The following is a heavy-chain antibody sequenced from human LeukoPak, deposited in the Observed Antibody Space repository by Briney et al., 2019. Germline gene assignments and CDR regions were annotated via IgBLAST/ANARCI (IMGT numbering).Heavy chain of an antibody. V-gene: IGHV3-7*01. D-gene: IGHD6-13*01. CDR3: ARGRIAAAGGTLVS. Sequence: GGSLRLSCAASGFTFSSYWMSWVRQAPGKGLEWVANIKQDGSEKYYVDSVKGRFTISRDNAKNSLYLQMNSLRAEDTAVYYCARGRIAAAGGTLVSWGQGTLVTVSS. CDR2: IKQDGSEK. J-gene: IGHJ5*02. CDR1: GFTFSSYW.